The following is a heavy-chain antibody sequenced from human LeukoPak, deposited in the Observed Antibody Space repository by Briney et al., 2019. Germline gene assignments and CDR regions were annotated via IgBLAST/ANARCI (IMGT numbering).Heavy chain of an antibody. V-gene: IGHV4-59*12. D-gene: IGHD1-26*01. CDR1: GGSISSYY. Sequence: SETLSLTCTVSGGSISSYYWSWIRQPPGKGLEWIGYIYYSGSTNYNPSLKSRVTISVDTFKNQFSLKLTSMTAADTAVYYCARENSGNYRGFDYWGQGILVTVSS. J-gene: IGHJ4*02. CDR2: IYYSGST. CDR3: ARENSGNYRGFDY.